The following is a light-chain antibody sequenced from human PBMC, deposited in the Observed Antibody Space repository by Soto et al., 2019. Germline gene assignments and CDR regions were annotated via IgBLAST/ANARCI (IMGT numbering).Light chain of an antibody. J-gene: IGLJ3*02. CDR1: SSNIGSKI. V-gene: IGLV1-44*01. CDR2: NDS. CDR3: ASWDVSLDAGV. Sequence: QYVLIQPPSASGTPGQRVTISCSGSSSNIGSKIVNWFKQVPGKAPRLVIYNDSQRPSGVPDRFSGSRSGTSASLAISRLQSDDEGDFYCASWDVSLDAGVFGGGTQLTVL.